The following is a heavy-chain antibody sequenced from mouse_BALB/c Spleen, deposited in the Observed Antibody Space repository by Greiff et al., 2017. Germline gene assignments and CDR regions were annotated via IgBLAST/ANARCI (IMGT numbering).Heavy chain of an antibody. CDR1: GYTFTSYT. CDR2: INPSSGYT. Sequence: QVHVKQSGAELARPGASVKMSCKASGYTFTSYTMHWVKQRPGQGLEWIGYINPSSGYTNYNQKFKDKATLTADKSSSTAYMQLSSLTSEDSAVYYCAREGTGTGGFAYWGQGTLVTVSA. J-gene: IGHJ3*01. CDR3: AREGTGTGGFAY. V-gene: IGHV1-4*01. D-gene: IGHD4-1*01.